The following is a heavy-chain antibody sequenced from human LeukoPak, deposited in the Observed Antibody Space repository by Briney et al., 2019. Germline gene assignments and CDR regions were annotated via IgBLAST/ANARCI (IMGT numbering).Heavy chain of an antibody. D-gene: IGHD4-17*01. V-gene: IGHV4-59*01. J-gene: IGHJ3*02. CDR3: ARDQDVTVTTYAFDI. CDR1: GVSISSYY. CDR2: VYYSGST. Sequence: PSETLSLTCTVSGVSISSYYWSWIRQPPGKGLEWIGYVYYSGSTNYNPSLKSRITISVDTSKKQFSLKLSSVTAADTAVYYCARDQDVTVTTYAFDIWGQGTMVTVSS.